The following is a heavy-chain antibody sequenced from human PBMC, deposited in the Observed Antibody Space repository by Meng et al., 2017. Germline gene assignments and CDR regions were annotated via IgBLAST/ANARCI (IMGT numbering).Heavy chain of an antibody. CDR2: ICSNAEK. CDR1: GFSLSNARLG. V-gene: IGHV2-26*01. D-gene: IGHD1-7*01. J-gene: IGHJ4*02. Sequence: SGPTLVKPTETLTLTCNVSGFSLSNARLGVSWIRQPPGKALEWLAHICSNAEKSYSTSLKSRLTSSKDTSKSQVGLTVTNMDPVDTATYYCARPRQGRGTVELDSYWGQGTLVTVSS. CDR3: ARPRQGRGTVELDSY.